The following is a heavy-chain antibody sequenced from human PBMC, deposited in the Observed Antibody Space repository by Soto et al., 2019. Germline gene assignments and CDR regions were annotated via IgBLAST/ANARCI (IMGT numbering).Heavy chain of an antibody. CDR1: GFTFNTFA. V-gene: IGHV3-30-3*01. D-gene: IGHD3-9*01. Sequence: QVQLVESGGGVVQPGRSLRLSCATSGFTFNTFAMHWVRQAPGKGLEWLAVISYDGSHKYYADSVKGRIIISRDNSKNTLYLQRKALRGEDTAVYYCARDRADGLRSFDWLCLDYWGQGTLVIVSS. CDR2: ISYDGSHK. CDR3: ARDRADGLRSFDWLCLDY. J-gene: IGHJ4*02.